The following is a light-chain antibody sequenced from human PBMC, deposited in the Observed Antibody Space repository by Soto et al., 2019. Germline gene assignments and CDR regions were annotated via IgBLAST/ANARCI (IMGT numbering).Light chain of an antibody. CDR2: GAS. J-gene: IGKJ1*01. CDR1: QSVTSSH. V-gene: IGKV3-20*01. CDR3: QQYGSSRT. Sequence: EIVLTQSPGTLSLSPGERATLSCRASQSVTSSHLAWYQQKPGQAPRLLIYGASSRATGIPNRFSGSGSGTDFTLIISRLEPEDFAVYYCQQYGSSRTFGQGTKG.